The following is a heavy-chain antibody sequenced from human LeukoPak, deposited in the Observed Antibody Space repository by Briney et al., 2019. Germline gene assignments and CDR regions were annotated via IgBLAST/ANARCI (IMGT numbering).Heavy chain of an antibody. CDR2: MNANSGNK. CDR1: GYTFTSYD. CDR3: ASANYDSSGYYFVGY. J-gene: IGHJ4*02. Sequence: ASVKVSCXASGYTFTSYDINWVRQASGQPLEWMAWMNANSGNKGYAHKFQGRVTMTSNTSISTAYMELTSLRSEDTALYYCASANYDSSGYYFVGYWGQGTLVTVSS. V-gene: IGHV1-8*01. D-gene: IGHD3-22*01.